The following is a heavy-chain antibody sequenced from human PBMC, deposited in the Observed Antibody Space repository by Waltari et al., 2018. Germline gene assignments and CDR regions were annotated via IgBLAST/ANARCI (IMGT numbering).Heavy chain of an antibody. CDR3: WAVISAEYFQH. J-gene: IGHJ1*01. D-gene: IGHD2-21*01. CDR2: INPNSGGT. CDR1: GYTFTGYY. Sequence: QVQLVQSGAEVKKPGASVKVSCKASGYTFTGYYMHWVRQAPGQGLEWMARINPNSGGTKYAQKFQGRVTMTRDTSISTAYMELSRLRSDDTAVYYCWAVISAEYFQHWGQGTLVTVSS. V-gene: IGHV1-2*06.